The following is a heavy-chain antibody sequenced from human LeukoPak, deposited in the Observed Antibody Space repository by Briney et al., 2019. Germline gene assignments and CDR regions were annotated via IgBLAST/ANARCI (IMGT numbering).Heavy chain of an antibody. V-gene: IGHV4-59*01. Sequence: PSETLSLTCTVSGGSISNYYWCWIRQPPGKGLEWIGYIYYSGSTNSNPSLKGRVTMSVDTSKNQFYLKLSSVTAADTAVYYCARWFGRFLDHWGQGTLVTVSS. CDR3: ARWFGRFLDH. J-gene: IGHJ4*02. CDR1: GGSISNYY. CDR2: IYYSGST. D-gene: IGHD3-10*01.